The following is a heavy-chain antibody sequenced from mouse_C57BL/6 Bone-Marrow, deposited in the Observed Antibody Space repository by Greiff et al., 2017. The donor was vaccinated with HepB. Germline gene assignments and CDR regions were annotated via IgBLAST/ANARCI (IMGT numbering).Heavy chain of an antibody. CDR3: ARPDGVYYYAMDY. V-gene: IGHV1-69*01. Sequence: VQLQQPGAELVMPGASVKLSCKASGYTFTSYWMHWVKQRPGQGLEWIGEIDPSDSYTNYNQKFKGKSTLTVDKSSSTAYMQLSSLTSEDSAVYYCARPDGVYYYAMDYWGQGTSVTVSS. CDR1: GYTFTSYW. CDR2: IDPSDSYT. J-gene: IGHJ4*01.